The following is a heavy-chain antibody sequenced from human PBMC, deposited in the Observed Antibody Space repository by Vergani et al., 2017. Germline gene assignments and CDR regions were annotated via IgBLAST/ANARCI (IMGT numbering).Heavy chain of an antibody. CDR2: IRSKAYGGTT. Sequence: EVQLVESGGGLVKPGGSLRLSCTASGFTFGDYAMSWFRQAPGKGLEWVGFIRSKAYGGTTEYAASVKGRFTISRDNAKNSLYLQMNSLRAEDTAVYYCARGPYCSGGSWGEEGPLCAPRIDYWGQGTLVTVSS. CDR3: ARGPYCSGGSWGEEGPLCAPRIDY. CDR1: GFTFGDYA. D-gene: IGHD2-15*01. J-gene: IGHJ4*02. V-gene: IGHV3-49*05.